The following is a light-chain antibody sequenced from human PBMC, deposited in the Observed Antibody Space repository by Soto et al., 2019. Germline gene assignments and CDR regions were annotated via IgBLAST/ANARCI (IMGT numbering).Light chain of an antibody. CDR2: GAS. CDR3: QQYNNWPPGYT. Sequence: EIVMTQSPATLSVSPGERATLSCRASQSVSSNLAWYQQKPGQAPRLLIYGASTRATGIPARFSGSGSGTEFTLTISSLQSEDFAVYYCQQYNNWPPGYTLGQRTKLEIK. V-gene: IGKV3-15*01. CDR1: QSVSSN. J-gene: IGKJ2*01.